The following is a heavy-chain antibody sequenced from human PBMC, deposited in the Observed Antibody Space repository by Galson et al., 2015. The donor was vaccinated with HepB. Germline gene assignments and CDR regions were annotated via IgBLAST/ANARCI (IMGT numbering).Heavy chain of an antibody. Sequence: LRLSCAASGFAFSDALMNWVRPAPGKGLEWVGRIKSKIDGGTTEYAVPVKGRFTISRDDSKNTLFLQMNSLKAEDTAVYYCTSSRSYYRLKSDYWGQGTLVTVSS. CDR3: TSSRSYYRLKSDY. J-gene: IGHJ4*02. D-gene: IGHD3-10*01. CDR1: GFAFSDAL. CDR2: IKSKIDGGTT. V-gene: IGHV3-15*01.